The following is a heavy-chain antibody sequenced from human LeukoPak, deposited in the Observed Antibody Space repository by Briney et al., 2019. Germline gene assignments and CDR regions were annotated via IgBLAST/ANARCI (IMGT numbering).Heavy chain of an antibody. CDR1: GYTFTSYG. CDR2: ISAYNGNT. CDR3: ARAYYYDSSGYPAFDI. Sequence: ASVKVSCKASGYTFTSYGISWVRQAPGQGLEWMGWISAYNGNTNYAQKFQGRVTITTDESTSTAYMELSSLRSEDTAVYYCARAYYYDSSGYPAFDIWGQGTMVTVSS. D-gene: IGHD3-22*01. V-gene: IGHV1-18*01. J-gene: IGHJ3*02.